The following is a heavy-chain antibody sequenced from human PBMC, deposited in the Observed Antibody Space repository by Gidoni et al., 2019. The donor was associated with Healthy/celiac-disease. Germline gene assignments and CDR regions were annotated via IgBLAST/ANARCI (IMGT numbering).Heavy chain of an antibody. CDR1: GYTFTGYY. J-gene: IGHJ6*02. V-gene: IGHV1-2*04. D-gene: IGHD6-19*01. CDR3: ARDRGVAVAGQGYYYGMDV. CDR2: INPNSGGT. Sequence: QVQLVQSGAEVKKPGASVKVSCKASGYTFTGYYIPWVRQAPGQGLEWMGWINPNSGGTNYAQKFQGWVTMTRDTSISTAYMELSRLRSDDTAVYYCARDRGVAVAGQGYYYGMDVWGQGTTVTVSS.